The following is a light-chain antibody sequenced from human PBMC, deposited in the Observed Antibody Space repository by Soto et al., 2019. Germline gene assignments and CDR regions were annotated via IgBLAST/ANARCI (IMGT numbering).Light chain of an antibody. CDR1: QSVSSSY. CDR2: GAS. V-gene: IGKV3-20*01. CDR3: QQYGISPGT. J-gene: IGKJ1*01. Sequence: EIVLTQSPGTLSLSPGERATLSCRASQSVSSSYLAWYQQKPGQAPRLLIYGASSRATGIPDRFSGSGSGTDFTLTISRLELEDFAVYYCQQYGISPGTVGLGTKVE.